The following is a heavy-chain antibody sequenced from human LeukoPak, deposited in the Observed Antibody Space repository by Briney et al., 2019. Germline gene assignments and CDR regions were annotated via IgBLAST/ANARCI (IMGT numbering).Heavy chain of an antibody. J-gene: IGHJ3*02. CDR3: ARDRGCSSTSCYINAFDI. Sequence: PGGSLRLSCAASGFIVSYSYMSWVRQAPGKGLEWVSYISSSGSTIYYADSVKGRFTISRDSAKNSLYLQMNSLRAEDTAVYYCARDRGCSSTSCYINAFDIWGQGTMVTVSS. CDR2: ISSSGSTI. V-gene: IGHV3-11*04. CDR1: GFIVSYSY. D-gene: IGHD2-2*02.